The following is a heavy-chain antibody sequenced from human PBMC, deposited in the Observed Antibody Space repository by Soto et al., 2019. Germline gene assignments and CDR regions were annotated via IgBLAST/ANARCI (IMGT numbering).Heavy chain of an antibody. V-gene: IGHV3-30*18. CDR2: ISYDGSNK. CDR1: GFTFSSYG. CDR3: AKTGYCSGGSCYSWYFDY. Sequence: QVQLVESGGGVVQPGRSLRLSCAASGFTFSSYGMLWVRQAPGKGLEWVAVISYDGSNKYYADSVKGRFTISRDNSKNTLYLQMNSLRAEDTAVYYCAKTGYCSGGSCYSWYFDYWGQGTLVTVSS. D-gene: IGHD2-15*01. J-gene: IGHJ4*02.